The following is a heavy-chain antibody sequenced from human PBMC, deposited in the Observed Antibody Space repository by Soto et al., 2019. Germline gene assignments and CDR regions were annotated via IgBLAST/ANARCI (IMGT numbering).Heavy chain of an antibody. CDR1: GYTFTSYG. Sequence: ASVKVSCKASGYTFTSYGISWVRQAPGQGLEWMGWISAYNGNTNYAQKLQGRVTMTTDTSTSTAYMELRSLRSDGTAVYYCARAPWVIAAGVYYYYMDVWAKGTTVTVSS. V-gene: IGHV1-18*01. CDR3: ARAPWVIAAGVYYYYMDV. D-gene: IGHD6-13*01. CDR2: ISAYNGNT. J-gene: IGHJ6*03.